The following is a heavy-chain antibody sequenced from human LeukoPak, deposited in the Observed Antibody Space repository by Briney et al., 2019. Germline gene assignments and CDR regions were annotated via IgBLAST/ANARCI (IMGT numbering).Heavy chain of an antibody. CDR1: GFTFSSYG. V-gene: IGHV3-30*02. CDR2: IRYDGTDK. Sequence: GGSLRLSCAASGFTFSSYGMHWVRQAPGKGLEWVAFIRYDGTDKYYADSVKGRFTISRDNSKNTLYLQMNSLRADDTALYYCATGPYNAFEMWGQGTMVTVSS. D-gene: IGHD2-2*02. J-gene: IGHJ3*02. CDR3: ATGPYNAFEM.